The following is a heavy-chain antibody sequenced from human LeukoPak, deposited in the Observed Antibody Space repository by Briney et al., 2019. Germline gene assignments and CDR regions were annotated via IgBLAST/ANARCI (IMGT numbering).Heavy chain of an antibody. CDR3: AKVDSSSCFDY. Sequence: GGSLRLSCAASGFTFSSHAMTWVRQAPGKGLEWVSGISDSGGSTDYADSVKGRFTISRDNSKNTLYMQMNSLTADDTAVYYCAKVDSSSCFDYWGQGTLVTVSS. J-gene: IGHJ4*02. CDR2: ISDSGGST. CDR1: GFTFSSHA. D-gene: IGHD6-6*01. V-gene: IGHV3-23*01.